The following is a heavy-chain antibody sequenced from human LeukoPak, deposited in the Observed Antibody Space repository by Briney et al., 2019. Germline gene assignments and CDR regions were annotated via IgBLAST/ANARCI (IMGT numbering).Heavy chain of an antibody. CDR3: ATAGVGATGLHWFDP. V-gene: IGHV1-24*01. D-gene: IGHD1-26*01. CDR2: FEPEDGET. CDR1: GYTLTELS. J-gene: IGHJ5*02. Sequence: ASVKVSCKVSGYTLTELSMHWVRQAPGKGLEWMGGFEPEDGETIYAQKFQGRVTMTEDTSTSTAYMELSSLRSEDTAVYYCATAGVGATGLHWFDPWGQGTLVTVSS.